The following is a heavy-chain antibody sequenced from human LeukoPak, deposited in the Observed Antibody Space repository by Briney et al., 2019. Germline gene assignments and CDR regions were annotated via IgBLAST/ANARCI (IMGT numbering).Heavy chain of an antibody. Sequence: ASVKVSCKASGYTFTSYYMHWVRQAPGQGLEWMGMINPSGGSTSYAQKLQGRVTMTRDTSTSTVYMELSSLRSEDTAVYYCARDQTDCSTTSSYKFHYGLDVWGQGTTVTVSS. CDR1: GYTFTSYY. CDR3: ARDQTDCSTTSSYKFHYGLDV. D-gene: IGHD2-2*02. CDR2: INPSGGST. J-gene: IGHJ6*02. V-gene: IGHV1-46*04.